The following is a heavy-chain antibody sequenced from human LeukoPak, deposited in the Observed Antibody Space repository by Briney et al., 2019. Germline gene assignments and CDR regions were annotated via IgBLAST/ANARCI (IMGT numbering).Heavy chain of an antibody. Sequence: SETLSLTCTVSGGSISSSSYYWGWIRQPPGKGLEWIGSIYYSGSTYYNPSLKSRVTISVDTSENQFSLKLSSVTAADTAVYYCARAADYYYYGMDVWGQGTTVTVSS. J-gene: IGHJ6*02. CDR3: ARAADYYYYGMDV. V-gene: IGHV4-39*01. CDR2: IYYSGST. D-gene: IGHD6-13*01. CDR1: GGSISSSSYY.